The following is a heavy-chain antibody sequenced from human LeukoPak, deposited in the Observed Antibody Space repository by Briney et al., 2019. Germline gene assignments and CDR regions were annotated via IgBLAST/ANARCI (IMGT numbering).Heavy chain of an antibody. CDR2: IYYSGST. CDR1: GGSISSSSYY. J-gene: IGHJ4*02. CDR3: ARGSRWLQLPFGY. V-gene: IGHV4-39*07. D-gene: IGHD5-24*01. Sequence: SETLSLTCTVSGGSISSSSYYWGWIRQPPGKGLEWIGSIYYSGSTYYNPSLKSRVTISVDTSKNQFSLKLSSVTAADTAVYYCARGSRWLQLPFGYWGQGTLVTVSS.